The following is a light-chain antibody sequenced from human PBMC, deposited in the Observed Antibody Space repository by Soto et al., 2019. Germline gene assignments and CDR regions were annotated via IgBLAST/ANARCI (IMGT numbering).Light chain of an antibody. CDR1: QSVSSSY. CDR3: RHYNNWPPET. V-gene: IGKV3-15*01. CDR2: DAS. J-gene: IGKJ1*01. Sequence: EIVLTQSPGTLSLSPGERATLSCRASQSVSSSYLAWYQQKRGQAPRLLIYDASTRATGIPARFSGSGSGTEFNLTISSLQSEDFAIYYCRHYNNWPPETFGQGTKVDIK.